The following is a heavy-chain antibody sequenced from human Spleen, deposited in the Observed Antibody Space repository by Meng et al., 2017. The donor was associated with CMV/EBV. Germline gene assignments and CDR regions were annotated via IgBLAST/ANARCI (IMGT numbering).Heavy chain of an antibody. D-gene: IGHD2-2*01. CDR2: ISSSSSYI. CDR3: ARDKIVPAPRGHYYYYGMDV. V-gene: IGHV3-21*01. J-gene: IGHJ6*02. Sequence: GGSLRLSCAASGFTFSSYSMNWVRQAPGKGLEWVSSISSSSSYIYYADSVKGRFTISRDNAENSLYLQMNSLRAEDTAVYYCARDKIVPAPRGHYYYYGMDVWGQGTTVTVSS. CDR1: GFTFSSYS.